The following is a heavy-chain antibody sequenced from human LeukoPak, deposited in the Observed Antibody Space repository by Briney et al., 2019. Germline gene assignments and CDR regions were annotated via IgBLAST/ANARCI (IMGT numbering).Heavy chain of an antibody. D-gene: IGHD3-10*01. Sequence: PSETLSLTCAVSGYSISSGYYWGWIRQPPGKGLEWIGSIYHSGSTYYNPSLKSRVTISVDTSKNRFSLKLSSVTAADTAVYYCARSPMVRGLTFDYWGQGTLVTVSS. CDR1: GYSISSGYY. CDR3: ARSPMVRGLTFDY. CDR2: IYHSGST. V-gene: IGHV4-38-2*01. J-gene: IGHJ4*02.